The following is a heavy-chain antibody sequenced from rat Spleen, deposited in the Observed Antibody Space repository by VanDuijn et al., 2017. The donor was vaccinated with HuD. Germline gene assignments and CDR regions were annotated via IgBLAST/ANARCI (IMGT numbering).Heavy chain of an antibody. CDR3: ARSDYYDGLFDY. V-gene: IGHV5-25*01. D-gene: IGHD1-12*02. CDR1: GFTFSDYY. J-gene: IGHJ2*01. CDR2: INPGGGNT. Sequence: EVQLVESGGGLVQPGRSMKLSCAASGFTFSDYYMAWVRQAPTKGLEWVASINPGGGNTYYRGSVKGRFTISRDNARSSLYLQMNSLKSEDTATYYCARSDYYDGLFDYWGQGVMVTVSS.